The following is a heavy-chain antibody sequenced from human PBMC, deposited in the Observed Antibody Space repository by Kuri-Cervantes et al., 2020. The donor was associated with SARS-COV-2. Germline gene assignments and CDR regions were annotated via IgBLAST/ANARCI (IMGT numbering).Heavy chain of an antibody. CDR2: INHSGST. CDR3: ARGVGSWQNDAFDF. J-gene: IGHJ3*01. V-gene: IGHV4-34*01. CDR1: GGSISSYY. D-gene: IGHD6-13*01. Sequence: ESLKISCTVSGGSISSYYRSWIRQPPGKGLEWIAEINHSGSTNYNPSLKSRLIITVDTYKNQFSLQLSTVTAADTAVYYCARGVGSWQNDAFDFWGQGTMVTVSS.